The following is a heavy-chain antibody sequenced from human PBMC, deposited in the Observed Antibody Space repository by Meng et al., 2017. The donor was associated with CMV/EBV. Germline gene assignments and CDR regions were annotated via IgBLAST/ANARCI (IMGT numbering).Heavy chain of an antibody. CDR2: IIPILGIA. CDR1: GGTFSSYT. CDR3: ARVRSEVGALWGLWTSFDP. V-gene: IGHV1-69*02. Sequence: SVKVSCKASGGTFSSYTISWVRQAPGQGLEWMGRIIPILGIANYAQKFQGRVTITADKSTSTAYMELSSLRSEDTAVYYCARVRSEVGALWGLWTSFDPWGQGTPVTVSS. J-gene: IGHJ5*02. D-gene: IGHD1-26*01.